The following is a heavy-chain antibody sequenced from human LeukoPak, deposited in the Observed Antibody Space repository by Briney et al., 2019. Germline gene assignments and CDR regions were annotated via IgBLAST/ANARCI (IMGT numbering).Heavy chain of an antibody. CDR2: ISYDGSNK. CDR1: GFTFSSYA. V-gene: IGHV3-30*04. D-gene: IGHD6-19*01. Sequence: GGSLRLSCAASGFTFSSYAMHWVRQAPGKGLEWVAVISYDGSNKYYADSVKGRFTISRDNSKNTLYLQMNSLRAEDTAVYYCAREGLGYYYYYMDVWGKGTTVTVSS. J-gene: IGHJ6*03. CDR3: AREGLGYYYYYMDV.